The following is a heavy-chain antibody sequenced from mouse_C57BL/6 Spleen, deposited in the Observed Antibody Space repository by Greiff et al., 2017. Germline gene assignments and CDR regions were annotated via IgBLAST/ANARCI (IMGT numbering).Heavy chain of an antibody. J-gene: IGHJ2*01. CDR1: GYAFSSSW. CDR2: IYPGDGDT. Sequence: QVQLQQSGPELVKPGASVKISCKASGYAFSSSWMNWVKQRPGKGLEWIGRIYPGDGDTNYNGKFKGKATLTADKSSSTAYLQLSSLTSEDSAVYFCAKTGPYYFDYRGPGTTLTVSS. CDR3: AKTGPYYFDY. D-gene: IGHD4-1*01. V-gene: IGHV1-82*01.